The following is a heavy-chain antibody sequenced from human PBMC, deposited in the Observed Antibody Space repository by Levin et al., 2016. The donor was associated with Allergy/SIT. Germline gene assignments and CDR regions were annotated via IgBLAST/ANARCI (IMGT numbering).Heavy chain of an antibody. D-gene: IGHD3-10*01. CDR2: ISSGSNYL. Sequence: GESLKISCVASGFSFSSYSMNWVRQAPGKGLEWVSLISSGSNYLYYADSVEGRFTVSRDNAKSSVYLQMNSLRAEDTAVYYCARDSGSGLDTFVYYDALDIWGQGAMVTVSS. CDR1: GFSFSSYS. V-gene: IGHV3-21*01. CDR3: ARDSGSGLDTFVYYDALDI. J-gene: IGHJ3*02.